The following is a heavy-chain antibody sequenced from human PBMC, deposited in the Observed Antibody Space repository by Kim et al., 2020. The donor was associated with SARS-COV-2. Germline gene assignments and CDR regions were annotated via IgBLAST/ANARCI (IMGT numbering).Heavy chain of an antibody. V-gene: IGHV2-5*01. Sequence: SPSLKGRLTITKDTSKNQVVLTMTNMDPVDTATYYCAHRPGLWSGSYFGYWGQGTLVTVSS. D-gene: IGHD1-26*01. J-gene: IGHJ4*02. CDR3: AHRPGLWSGSYFGY.